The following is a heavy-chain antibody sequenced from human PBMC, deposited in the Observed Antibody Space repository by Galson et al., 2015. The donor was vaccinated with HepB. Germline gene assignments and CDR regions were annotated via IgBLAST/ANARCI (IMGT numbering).Heavy chain of an antibody. CDR2: IKQDGSEK. CDR1: GFTFSTYW. CDR3: ARRVGAPTKRWFDP. Sequence: SLRLSCAASGFTFSTYWMTWVRQAPGKGLEWVANIKQDGSEKYYLDSVKGRFTVSRDNTKNSLFLQMNGLRAEDTAGYYCARRVGAPTKRWFDPWGQGTLVTVSS. V-gene: IGHV3-7*03. D-gene: IGHD1-26*01. J-gene: IGHJ5*02.